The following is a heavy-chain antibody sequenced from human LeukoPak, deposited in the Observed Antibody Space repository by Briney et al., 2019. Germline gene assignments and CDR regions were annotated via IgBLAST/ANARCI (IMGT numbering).Heavy chain of an antibody. D-gene: IGHD3-22*01. CDR2: ISGSGGST. Sequence: QTGGPLRLSCAASGFTFSSYAMSWVRQAPGKGLEWVSAISGSGGSTYYADSVKGRFTISRDNSKNTLYLQMNSLRAEDTAVYYCAKLYYYDSSGAHFDYWGQGTLVTVSS. V-gene: IGHV3-23*01. CDR3: AKLYYYDSSGAHFDY. J-gene: IGHJ4*02. CDR1: GFTFSSYA.